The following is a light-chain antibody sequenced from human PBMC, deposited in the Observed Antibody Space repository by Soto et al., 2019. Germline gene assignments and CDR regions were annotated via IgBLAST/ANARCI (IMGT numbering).Light chain of an antibody. J-gene: IGKJ4*01. CDR3: MQALQTPLT. Sequence: DIVMTQSPLSLPVTPGEPASISCRSSQSLLHSDGYNYLDWFLQRPGQSPQLLIYLGSSRASGVPDRFSGSGSGTDFTLKISRVEAQDVGVYYCMQALQTPLTFDGATKVGIK. CDR1: QSLLHSDGYNY. CDR2: LGS. V-gene: IGKV2-28*01.